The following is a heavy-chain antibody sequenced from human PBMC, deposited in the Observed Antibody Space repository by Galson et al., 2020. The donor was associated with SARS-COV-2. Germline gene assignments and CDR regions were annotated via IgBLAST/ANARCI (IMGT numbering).Heavy chain of an antibody. V-gene: IGHV3-23*01. CDR3: AKDQVYSSAWYDS. CDR2: ISSSGDST. Sequence: GESLKISCAASGFTFSNYAMSWVRQAPGKGLEWVSTISSSGDSTNYADSVKGRFTIFRDSSKNMLFLLMNSLRVDDTAVYYCAKDQVYSSAWYDSWGQGTLVTVSS. CDR1: GFTFSNYA. J-gene: IGHJ5*01. D-gene: IGHD6-19*01.